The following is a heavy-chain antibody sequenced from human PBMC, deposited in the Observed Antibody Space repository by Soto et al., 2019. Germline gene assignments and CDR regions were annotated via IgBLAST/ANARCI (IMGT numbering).Heavy chain of an antibody. J-gene: IGHJ4*02. CDR1: GYTFSNYG. CDR3: AVGTYNDY. V-gene: IGHV1-18*01. CDR2: ISAHSGDT. Sequence: QVQLVQSGAEVKKPGASVKVSCKASGYTFSNYGISWVRQAPGQGLEWMGWISAHSGDTNYAQSLHGRVTMTTDTSTSTAYMELRRLRSDDTAVYYCAVGTYNDYWGQGTLVTVSS. D-gene: IGHD7-27*01.